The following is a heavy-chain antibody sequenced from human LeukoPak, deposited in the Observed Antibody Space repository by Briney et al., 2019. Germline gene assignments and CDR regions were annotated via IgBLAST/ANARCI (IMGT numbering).Heavy chain of an antibody. Sequence: GGSLRLSCAASGFTFSSYAMSWVRQAPGKGLEWVSAISGSGGSTYYADSVKGRFTISRDNSKNTLYLQMNSLRAEDTAVYYCAKRKAGRDGYNLGYWGQGTLVTVSS. V-gene: IGHV3-23*01. D-gene: IGHD5-24*01. CDR3: AKRKAGRDGYNLGY. J-gene: IGHJ4*02. CDR2: ISGSGGST. CDR1: GFTFSSYA.